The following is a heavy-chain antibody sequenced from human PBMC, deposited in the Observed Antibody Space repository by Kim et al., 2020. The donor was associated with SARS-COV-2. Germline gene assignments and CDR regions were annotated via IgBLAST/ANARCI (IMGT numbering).Heavy chain of an antibody. Sequence: VDSVEGRFSISRDDAKNSLYLQMNSLRAEDTAVYYCAREFRVGSSWEFDPWGQGTLVTVSS. CDR3: AREFRVGSSWEFDP. V-gene: IGHV3-7*01. J-gene: IGHJ5*02. D-gene: IGHD6-13*01.